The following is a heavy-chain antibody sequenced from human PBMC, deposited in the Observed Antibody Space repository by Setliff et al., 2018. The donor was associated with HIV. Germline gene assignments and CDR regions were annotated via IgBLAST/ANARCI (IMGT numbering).Heavy chain of an antibody. Sequence: GGSLRLSCKASGFTFTNAWMSWVRQASGRGLEWIGRIRTKINNYATTYTASVKDRFIISRDDSKNTAFLQMNSLKSEDTAVYYCTGWDSGWPQNYWGQGTLVTVSS. J-gene: IGHJ4*02. CDR2: IRTKINNYAT. CDR1: GFTFTNAW. V-gene: IGHV3-73*01. D-gene: IGHD6-19*01. CDR3: TGWDSGWPQNY.